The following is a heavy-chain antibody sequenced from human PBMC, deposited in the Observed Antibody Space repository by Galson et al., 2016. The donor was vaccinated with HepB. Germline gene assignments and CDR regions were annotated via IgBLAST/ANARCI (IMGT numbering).Heavy chain of an antibody. CDR3: STLGGTNY. CDR2: IGNKAKSYAT. CDR1: GFTFSDSS. J-gene: IGHJ4*02. V-gene: IGHV3-73*01. Sequence: SLRLSCAASGFTFSDSSIHWVRQASGKGLEWVGRIGNKAKSYATTFAASVKGRFTISRDDSKSTAYLQMNSLETEDTAVYYCSTLGGTNYWGQGTLVTVSS. D-gene: IGHD1-1*01.